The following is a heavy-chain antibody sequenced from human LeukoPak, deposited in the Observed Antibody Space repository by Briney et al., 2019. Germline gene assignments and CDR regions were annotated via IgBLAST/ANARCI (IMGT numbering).Heavy chain of an antibody. D-gene: IGHD3-16*01. V-gene: IGHV4-39*07. CDR3: ARGRWGIDY. Sequence: PSETLSLTCTVSGGSISTANYYWGWIRQPPGKGLEWIGNIFYSGSTYYSPSLKSRVTISLDTSKNQFSLKPSSVTAADTAVYYCARGRWGIDYWGQGTLVTVSS. CDR1: GGSISTANYY. CDR2: IFYSGST. J-gene: IGHJ4*02.